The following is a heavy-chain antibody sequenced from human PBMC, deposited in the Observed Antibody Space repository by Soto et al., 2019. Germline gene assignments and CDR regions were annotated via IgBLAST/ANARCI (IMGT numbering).Heavy chain of an antibody. J-gene: IGHJ4*02. CDR1: GFTFSSYE. V-gene: IGHV3-48*03. CDR2: ISSSGSTI. CDR3: ARDGVGATAIFDY. D-gene: IGHD1-26*01. Sequence: EVQLVESGGGLVQPGGSLRLFCAASGFTFSSYEMNWVRQAPGKGLEWVSYISSSGSTIYYADSVKGRFTISRDNAKNSLYLQMNSLRAEDTAVYYCARDGVGATAIFDYWGQGTLVTVSS.